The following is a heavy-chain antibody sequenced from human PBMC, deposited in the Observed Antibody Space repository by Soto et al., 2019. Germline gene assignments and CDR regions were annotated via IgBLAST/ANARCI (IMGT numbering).Heavy chain of an antibody. CDR3: ARGGITIFGVVIIPMVNWFDP. J-gene: IGHJ5*02. D-gene: IGHD3-3*01. Sequence: SETLSLTCAVYGGSFSGYYWSWIRQPPGKGLEWIGEINHSGSTNCNPSLKSRVTISVDTSKNQFSLKLSSVTAADTAVYYCARGGITIFGVVIIPMVNWFDPWGQGTLVTVSS. V-gene: IGHV4-34*01. CDR2: INHSGST. CDR1: GGSFSGYY.